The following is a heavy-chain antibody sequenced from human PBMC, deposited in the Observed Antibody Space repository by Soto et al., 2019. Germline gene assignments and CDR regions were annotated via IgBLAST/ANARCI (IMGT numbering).Heavy chain of an antibody. CDR1: GGSFSGYY. V-gene: IGHV4-34*01. CDR3: ACDYGDTEGAFDI. CDR2: INHSGST. Sequence: QVQLQQWGAGLLKPSETLSLTCAVYGGSFSGYYWSWIRQPPGKGLEWIGEINHSGSTNYNPSLKSRVTISVDTSKNQFSLKVSSVTAADTAVYYCACDYGDTEGAFDIWGQVTMVTVSS. D-gene: IGHD4-17*01. J-gene: IGHJ3*02.